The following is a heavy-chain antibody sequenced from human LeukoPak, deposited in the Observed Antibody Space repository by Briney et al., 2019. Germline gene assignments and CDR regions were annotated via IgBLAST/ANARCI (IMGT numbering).Heavy chain of an antibody. CDR1: GFTISSYG. Sequence: GGSLRLSCAASGFTISSYGMSWVRQAPGKGLEWVSSISGGTTYYADSVKGRFTISRDNSKNTVSLQMNSLRAEDTAVYYCAKSVYHSGNYWGQGTLVTVSS. CDR2: ISGGTT. D-gene: IGHD3-10*01. J-gene: IGHJ4*02. CDR3: AKSVYHSGNY. V-gene: IGHV3-23*01.